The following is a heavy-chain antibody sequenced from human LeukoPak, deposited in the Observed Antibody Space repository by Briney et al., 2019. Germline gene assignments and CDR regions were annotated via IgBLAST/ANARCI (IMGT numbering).Heavy chain of an antibody. D-gene: IGHD1-26*01. CDR1: GGTFCSYA. V-gene: IGHV1-18*01. J-gene: IGHJ5*02. Sequence: ASVKDALIPSGGTFCSYAISRVRQAPGQGLEWMGWISAYNGNTNYAQKLQGRVTMTTDTSTSTAYMEMRSLRSDDTAVYYCARDLGTPIVGAHFRFSTWGQGTLVTVSS. CDR3: ARDLGTPIVGAHFRFST. CDR2: ISAYNGNT.